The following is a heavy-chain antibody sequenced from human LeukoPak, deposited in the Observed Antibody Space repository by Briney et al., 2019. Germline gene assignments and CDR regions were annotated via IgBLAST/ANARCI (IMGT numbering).Heavy chain of an antibody. Sequence: PGGSLRLSCAASGFTFSNYWMTWVRQAPGKGLEWVAHVKPDGSEKSYVDSVKGRFTISRDNAQNSLYLQMNSLRAEDTAVYYCARGRGYYVFDYWGQGTLVTVSS. CDR3: ARGRGYYVFDY. V-gene: IGHV3-7*01. CDR2: VKPDGSEK. CDR1: GFTFSNYW. J-gene: IGHJ4*02. D-gene: IGHD3-22*01.